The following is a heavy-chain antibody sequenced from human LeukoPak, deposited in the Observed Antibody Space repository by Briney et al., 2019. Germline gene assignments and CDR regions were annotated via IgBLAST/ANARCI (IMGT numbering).Heavy chain of an antibody. CDR1: GFTFSSYS. Sequence: PGGSLRLSCAASGFTFSSYSMNWVRQAPGKGLEWVSVIYSGGSTYYADSVKGRFTISRDNSKNTLYLQMNSLRAEDTAVYYCARYYCSTTSCYGRYFDYWGQGTLVTVSS. V-gene: IGHV3-66*01. CDR2: IYSGGST. D-gene: IGHD2-2*01. CDR3: ARYYCSTTSCYGRYFDY. J-gene: IGHJ4*02.